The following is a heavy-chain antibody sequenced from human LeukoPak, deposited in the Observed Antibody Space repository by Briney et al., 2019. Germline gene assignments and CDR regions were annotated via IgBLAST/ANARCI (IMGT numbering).Heavy chain of an antibody. CDR2: ISGGGDST. V-gene: IGHV3-23*01. CDR1: GFTFSNYA. CDR3: AKGRPVGYCSGGSCYSEKWFDP. D-gene: IGHD2-15*01. Sequence: PGGSLRLSCAASGFTFSNYAMTRVRQAPGKGLEWVSTISGGGDSTYYADYVKGRFTISRDNSKNTLYLHVNSLRAEDTAIYYCAKGRPVGYCSGGSCYSEKWFDPWGQGSLVTVSS. J-gene: IGHJ5*02.